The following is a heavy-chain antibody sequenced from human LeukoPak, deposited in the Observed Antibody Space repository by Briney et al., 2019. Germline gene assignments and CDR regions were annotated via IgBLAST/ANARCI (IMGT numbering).Heavy chain of an antibody. CDR2: INPGNGGT. D-gene: IGHD3-3*01. CDR3: ARTNGDKSGYRAFNY. V-gene: IGHV1-2*02. Sequence: ASVKVSCKTSGYTFNDYFIHWVRQAPGQGLEWMGWINPGNGGTKYAHNFQGRVTLTWDTSINTAYMEMNWLRYDDTAIYYCARTNGDKSGYRAFNYRGQGTLITVSS. J-gene: IGHJ4*02. CDR1: GYTFNDYF.